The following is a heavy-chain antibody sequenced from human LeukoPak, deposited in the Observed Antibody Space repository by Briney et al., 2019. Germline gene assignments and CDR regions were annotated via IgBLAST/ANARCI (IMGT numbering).Heavy chain of an antibody. V-gene: IGHV1-69*13. CDR1: GYSFSDNH. CDR3: ARDGRIYDSSGYWVDHWFDP. CDR2: IIPIFGTA. D-gene: IGHD3-22*01. J-gene: IGHJ5*02. Sequence: GASVKVSCKASGYSFSDNHLHWVHQAPGGGLEWMGGIIPIFGTANYAQKFQGRVTITADESTSTAYMELSSLRSEDTAVYYCARDGRIYDSSGYWVDHWFDPWGQGTLVTVSS.